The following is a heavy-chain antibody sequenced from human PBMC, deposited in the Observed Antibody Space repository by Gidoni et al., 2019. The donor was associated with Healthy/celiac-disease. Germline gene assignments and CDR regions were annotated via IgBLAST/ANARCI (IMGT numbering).Heavy chain of an antibody. V-gene: IGHV1-69*01. D-gene: IGHD3-22*01. CDR2: IIPIFGTA. J-gene: IGHJ4*02. Sequence: QVPLVQSGAEVKKPGSSVKVSCKASGGTFSSYAIRWVRQAPGQGLEWMGGIIPIFGTANYAQKFQGRVTITADESTSTAYMELNSLRSEDTAVYYCASTREDYDSSGYYPPYYFDYWGQGTLVTVSS. CDR1: GGTFSSYA. CDR3: ASTREDYDSSGYYPPYYFDY.